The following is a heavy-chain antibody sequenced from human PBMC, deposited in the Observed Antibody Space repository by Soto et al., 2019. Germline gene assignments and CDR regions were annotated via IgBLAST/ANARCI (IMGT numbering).Heavy chain of an antibody. CDR3: AQTYSSSWYVGFKL. J-gene: IGHJ4*02. CDR1: GFSLSTSGVG. V-gene: IGHV2-5*02. CDR2: IYWDDDK. D-gene: IGHD6-13*01. Sequence: QITLKESGPTLVKPTQTLTLTCTFSGFSLSTSGVGVGWIRQPPGKALEWLALIYWDDDKRYSPSLKSRLTITKDTSKNQVVLTMTNMDPVDTATYYCAQTYSSSWYVGFKLWGQGTLVTVSS.